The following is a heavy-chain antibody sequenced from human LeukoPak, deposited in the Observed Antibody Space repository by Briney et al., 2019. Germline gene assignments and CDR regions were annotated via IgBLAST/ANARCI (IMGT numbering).Heavy chain of an antibody. Sequence: GGSLRLSCAASGFTFSNYAMSWVRQAPGKGLEWVSAITSGDSTYYADSVKGRFTISRDNSKNTLYLQMNSPRAEDTAVYHCARAYSTSWYDYWGQGTLVTVSS. V-gene: IGHV3-23*01. CDR3: ARAYSTSWYDY. CDR1: GFTFSNYA. J-gene: IGHJ4*02. CDR2: ITSGDST. D-gene: IGHD6-13*01.